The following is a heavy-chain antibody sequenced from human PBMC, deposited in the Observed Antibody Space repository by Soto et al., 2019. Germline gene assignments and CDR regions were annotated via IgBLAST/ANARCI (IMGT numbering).Heavy chain of an antibody. Sequence: GGSLRLSCAASGFTVSSNYMSWVRQAPGKGLEWVSVIYSGGSTYYADSVKGRFTISRDNSKNTLYLQMNSLRAEDTAVYYCASDYYGSGQLGYWGQGTLVTVSS. D-gene: IGHD3-10*01. J-gene: IGHJ4*02. V-gene: IGHV3-53*01. CDR2: IYSGGST. CDR3: ASDYYGSGQLGY. CDR1: GFTVSSNY.